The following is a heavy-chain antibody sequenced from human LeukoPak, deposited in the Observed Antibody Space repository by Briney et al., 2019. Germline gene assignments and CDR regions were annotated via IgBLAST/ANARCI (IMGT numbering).Heavy chain of an antibody. CDR1: LFIVSDHY. D-gene: IGHD1-26*01. CDR3: AKDELSGSYTPTFDY. CDR2: TRDKAHSYTT. J-gene: IGHJ4*02. Sequence: GGSLRLSCVASLFIVSDHYIDWVRQAPGKGLEWVGRTRDKAHSYTTEYAASVKGRFTISRDNSKNTLYLQMNSLRAEDTAVYYCAKDELSGSYTPTFDYWGQGTLVTVSS. V-gene: IGHV3-72*01.